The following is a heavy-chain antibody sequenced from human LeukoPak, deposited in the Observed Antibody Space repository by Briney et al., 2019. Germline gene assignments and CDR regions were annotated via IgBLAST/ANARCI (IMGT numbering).Heavy chain of an antibody. J-gene: IGHJ6*03. Sequence: PGGSLRLACAASGFTFSNYAMHWVRQAPGKGLEWVAIISSNGSNKYYTDSVKGRFTIARDNSKNTLYLQMNSLRTEDTGVYYCARLQGIHQGYYMDVWGKGTTVTVSS. CDR3: ARLQGIHQGYYMDV. CDR2: ISSNGSNK. CDR1: GFTFSNYA. V-gene: IGHV3-30*04. D-gene: IGHD5-24*01.